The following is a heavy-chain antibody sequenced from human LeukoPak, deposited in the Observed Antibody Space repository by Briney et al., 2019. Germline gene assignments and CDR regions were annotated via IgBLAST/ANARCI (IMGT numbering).Heavy chain of an antibody. V-gene: IGHV4-34*01. CDR1: GGSFSGYY. Sequence: PSETLSLTCAVYGGSFSGYYWSWIRQPPGKGLEWIGEINHSGSTNYNPSLKSRVTISVDTSKNQFSLKLSSVTAADTAVYYCASGITIFGAGGFDYWGQGTLVTVSS. J-gene: IGHJ4*02. CDR3: ASGITIFGAGGFDY. CDR2: INHSGST. D-gene: IGHD3-3*01.